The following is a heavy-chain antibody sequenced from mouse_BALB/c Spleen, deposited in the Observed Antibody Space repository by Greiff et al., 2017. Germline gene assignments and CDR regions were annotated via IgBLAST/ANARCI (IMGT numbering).Heavy chain of an antibody. J-gene: IGHJ2*01. CDR3: AKLGWAMDY. V-gene: IGHV1-7*01. D-gene: IGHD4-1*01. Sequence: QVQLKESGAELAKPGASVKMSCKASGYTFTSYWMHWVKQRPGQGLEWIGYINPSTGYTEYNQKFKDKATLTADKSSSTAYMQLSSLTSEDSAVYYCAKLGWAMDYWGQGTTLTVSS. CDR1: GYTFTSYW. CDR2: INPSTGYT.